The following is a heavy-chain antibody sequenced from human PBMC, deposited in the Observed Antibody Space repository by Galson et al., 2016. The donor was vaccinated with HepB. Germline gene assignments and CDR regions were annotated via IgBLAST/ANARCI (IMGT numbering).Heavy chain of an antibody. CDR3: ARDNYDFWSGYFPHLFDY. J-gene: IGHJ4*02. Sequence: SLRLSCAASGFTFSDYEMNWVRQAPGKGLEWVSYTSSSGSTIYYADSVKGQFTISRDNAKNSLYLQMNSLRAEDTAVYLCARDNYDFWSGYFPHLFDYWGQGTPVTVSS. V-gene: IGHV3-48*03. CDR1: GFTFSDYE. CDR2: TSSSGSTI. D-gene: IGHD3-3*01.